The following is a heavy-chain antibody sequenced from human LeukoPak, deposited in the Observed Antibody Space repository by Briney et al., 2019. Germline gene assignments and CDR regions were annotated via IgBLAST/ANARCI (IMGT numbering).Heavy chain of an antibody. CDR2: IYTSGST. CDR3: ASGRGYCSSTSCSYPYFDY. CDR1: GGSISSGSYY. Sequence: SETLSLTCTVSGGSISSGSYYWSWIRQPAGKGLEWIGRIYTSGSTNYNPSLKSRVTISVDTSKNQFSLKLSSVTAADTAVYYCASGRGYCSSTSCSYPYFDYWGQGTLVTVSS. D-gene: IGHD2-2*01. J-gene: IGHJ4*02. V-gene: IGHV4-61*02.